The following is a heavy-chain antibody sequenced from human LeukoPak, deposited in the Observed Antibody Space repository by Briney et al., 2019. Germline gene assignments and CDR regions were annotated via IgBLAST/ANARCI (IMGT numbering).Heavy chain of an antibody. Sequence: GGSLRLSCAASGFTFSSYSMNWVRQAPGKGLEWVSSISSSSSYIYYADSVKGRFTISRDNAKNSLYLQMNSLRAEDTAVYYCARELGTAMAPNYWGQGTLVTVSS. J-gene: IGHJ4*02. CDR3: ARELGTAMAPNY. D-gene: IGHD5-18*01. CDR2: ISSSSSYI. V-gene: IGHV3-21*04. CDR1: GFTFSSYS.